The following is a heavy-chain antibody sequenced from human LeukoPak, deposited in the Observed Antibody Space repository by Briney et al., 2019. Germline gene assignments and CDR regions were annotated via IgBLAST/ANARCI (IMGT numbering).Heavy chain of an antibody. CDR1: GFTFSTYW. Sequence: GGSLRLSCAASGFTFSTYWLHWVRQAPGKGLVWVSRIKTDGSTTNYADSVKGRFVISRDNAENTLYLQINSLRAEGTAVYYCARGGDGSTYGLVYWGQGTLVTVSS. CDR3: ARGGDGSTYGLVY. D-gene: IGHD5-18*01. V-gene: IGHV3-74*01. CDR2: IKTDGSTT. J-gene: IGHJ4*02.